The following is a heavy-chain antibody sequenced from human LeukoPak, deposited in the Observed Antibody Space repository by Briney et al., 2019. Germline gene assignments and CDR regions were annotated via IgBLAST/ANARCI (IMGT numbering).Heavy chain of an antibody. CDR2: ISSSSSTI. V-gene: IGHV3-48*01. CDR1: GFTFSTYS. CDR3: AREKSDTIFGVVIEYYFDY. Sequence: QPGGSLRLSCAASGFTFSTYSMNWVRQAPGKGLEWVSYISSSSSTIYYADSVKGRFTISRDNSKNTLYLQMNSLRAEDTAVYYCAREKSDTIFGVVIEYYFDYWGQGTLVTVSS. D-gene: IGHD3-3*01. J-gene: IGHJ4*02.